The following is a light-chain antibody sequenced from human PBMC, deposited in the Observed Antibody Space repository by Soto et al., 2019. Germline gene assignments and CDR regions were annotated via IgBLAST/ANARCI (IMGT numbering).Light chain of an antibody. J-gene: IGLJ2*01. V-gene: IGLV2-14*01. Sequence: QSALTQPASVSGSPGQSITISCTGTSSDVGGYNYVSWYQQQPGKAPKLMIYEVSNRPSGVSNRFSGSKSGNTASLTISGLRAEDEAGYYCTSYRTSSTPVVFGGGTKLTVL. CDR2: EVS. CDR1: SSDVGGYNY. CDR3: TSYRTSSTPVV.